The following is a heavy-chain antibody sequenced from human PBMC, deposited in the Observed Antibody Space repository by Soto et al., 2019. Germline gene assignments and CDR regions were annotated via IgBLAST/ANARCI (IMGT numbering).Heavy chain of an antibody. Sequence: QVQLQQWGAGLLKPSETLSLTCAVYGGSFSGYYWSWIRQPPGKGLEWIGEINHSGSTNYNPSLKSPVTISVDTSKNQFSLKLSSVTAADTAVYYCARARGTTVTSYNWFDPWGQGTLVTVSS. J-gene: IGHJ5*02. CDR1: GGSFSGYY. V-gene: IGHV4-34*01. CDR2: INHSGST. D-gene: IGHD4-17*01. CDR3: ARARGTTVTSYNWFDP.